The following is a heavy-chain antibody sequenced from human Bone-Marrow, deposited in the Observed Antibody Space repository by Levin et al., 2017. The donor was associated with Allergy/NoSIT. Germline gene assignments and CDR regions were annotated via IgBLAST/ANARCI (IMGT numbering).Heavy chain of an antibody. D-gene: IGHD2-15*01. Sequence: LSQTLSLTCNISGGSISYYYWSWIRQPPGKGLEWIGYIHYSGSTNYNPSLKSRVTMSVDTSKNQFSLRLSSVTAADTAVYFCARDGEAGGYCSGGTCSSNWYFDLWGRGTLVTVSS. CDR2: IHYSGST. V-gene: IGHV4-59*01. CDR1: GGSISYYY. J-gene: IGHJ2*01. CDR3: ARDGEAGGYCSGGTCSSNWYFDL.